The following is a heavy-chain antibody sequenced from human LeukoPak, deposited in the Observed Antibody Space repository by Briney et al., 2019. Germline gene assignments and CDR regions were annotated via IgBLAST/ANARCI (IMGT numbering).Heavy chain of an antibody. Sequence: SETLSLTCTVSGGSISSYYWSWIRQPPGKGLEWIGSIYYSGSTYYNPSLKSRVTISVDTSKNQFSLKLSSVTAADTAVYYCARVYYYDSSGYSYYFDYWGQGTLVTVSS. D-gene: IGHD3-22*01. CDR2: IYYSGST. J-gene: IGHJ4*02. CDR3: ARVYYYDSSGYSYYFDY. V-gene: IGHV4-39*07. CDR1: GGSISSYY.